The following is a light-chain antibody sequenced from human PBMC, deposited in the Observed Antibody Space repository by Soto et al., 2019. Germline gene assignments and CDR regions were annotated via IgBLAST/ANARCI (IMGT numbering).Light chain of an antibody. V-gene: IGKV1-33*01. Sequence: DIQMTQSPPSLSASVGDRVTITCQASQDISNYLNWYQQKPGKAPKLLISDASTLESGVPSRFSGSGSGTDFTLTISCLQSEDFATYYCQQYYSYPTFGQGTKVDIK. CDR1: QDISNY. CDR3: QQYYSYPT. CDR2: DAS. J-gene: IGKJ1*01.